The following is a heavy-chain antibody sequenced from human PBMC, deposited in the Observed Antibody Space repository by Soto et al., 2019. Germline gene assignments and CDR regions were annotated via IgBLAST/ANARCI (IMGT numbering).Heavy chain of an antibody. CDR3: AKWNGYGDY. CDR2: VSGGSGST. CDR1: GFSFSTYG. J-gene: IGHJ4*02. Sequence: EVQLLESGGGLVQPGGSLRLSCAVSGFSFSTYGVTWVRQAPGKGLEWVSGVSGGSGSTHYADSVKGRFTITGDNSKNTVYLQMNSLRVEYTAVYYCAKWNGYGDYWGQGTLVTVSS. V-gene: IGHV3-23*01. D-gene: IGHD1-1*01.